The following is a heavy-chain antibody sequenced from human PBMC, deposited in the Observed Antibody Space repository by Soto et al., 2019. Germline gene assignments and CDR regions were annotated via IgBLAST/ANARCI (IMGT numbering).Heavy chain of an antibody. CDR3: ERELTAFGMDV. V-gene: IGHV3-74*01. CDR2: LNSDGTDT. D-gene: IGHD3-9*01. CDR1: VFSFSSYW. Sequence: EVQLVESGGGLVQPGGSLRISCAASVFSFSSYWMHWVRQAPGSGLVWVSRLNSDGTDTDYADSVKGRFTSSRDTAKDTLYLQMTSLRTEDTAVYYCERELTAFGMDVWGQGTTVTVSS. J-gene: IGHJ6*02.